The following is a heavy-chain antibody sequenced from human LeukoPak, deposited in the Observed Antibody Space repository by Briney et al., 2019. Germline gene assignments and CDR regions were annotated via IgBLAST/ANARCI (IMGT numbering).Heavy chain of an antibody. V-gene: IGHV1-18*01. J-gene: IGHJ6*03. CDR2: ISAYNGNT. CDR3: ARVDYDILTGYYKGYYYYYMDV. CDR1: GGTFSSYA. D-gene: IGHD3-9*01. Sequence: ASVKVSCKASGGTFSSYAISWVRQAPGQGLEWMGWISAYNGNTNYAQKLQGRVTMTTDTSTSTAYMELRSLRSDDTAVYYCARVDYDILTGYYKGYYYYYMDVWGKGTTVTVSS.